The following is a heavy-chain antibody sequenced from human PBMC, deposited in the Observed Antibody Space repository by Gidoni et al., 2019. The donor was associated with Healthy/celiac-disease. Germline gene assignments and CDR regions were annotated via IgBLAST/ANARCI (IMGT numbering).Heavy chain of an antibody. D-gene: IGHD3-22*01. J-gene: IGHJ4*02. V-gene: IGHV3-23*01. CDR2: ISGSGGST. CDR1: GFPFSSYA. Sequence: EVQLLESGGGLVQPGGSLRLSCAASGFPFSSYAMSWVRQAPGKGLEWVSAISGSGGSTYYADSVKGRFTISRDNSKNTLYLQMNSLRAEDTAVYYCAKDYYDSSGYSYAYWGQGTLVTVSS. CDR3: AKDYYDSSGYSYAY.